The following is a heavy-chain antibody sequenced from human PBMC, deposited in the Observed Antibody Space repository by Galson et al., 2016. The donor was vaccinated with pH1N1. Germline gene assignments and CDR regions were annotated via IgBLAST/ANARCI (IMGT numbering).Heavy chain of an antibody. CDR2: IIPIYGSP. J-gene: IGHJ6*02. CDR1: GGSFRSYT. Sequence: SVKVSCKASGGSFRSYTITWVRQAPGQGLEWMGQIIPIYGSPNYAHKFQGRVTFTADKSTNTAYMDLISLRSEDTAVYYCARNSTMVTTDDSDYGMDVWGQGTTVTVSS. CDR3: ARNSTMVTTDDSDYGMDV. V-gene: IGHV1-69*06. D-gene: IGHD4-17*01.